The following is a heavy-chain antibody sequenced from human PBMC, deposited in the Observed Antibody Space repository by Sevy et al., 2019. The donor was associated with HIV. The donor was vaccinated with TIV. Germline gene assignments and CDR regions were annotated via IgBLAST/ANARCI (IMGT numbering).Heavy chain of an antibody. CDR2: IIPIFGTA. D-gene: IGHD1-26*01. Sequence: ASVKVSCKASGGTFSSYAISWVRQAPGQGLEWMGGIIPIFGTANYAQKFQGRVTITADESTSTAYMELSSLRSEDTAVYHCARGAGGSSKIYYFDYWGQGTLVTVSS. V-gene: IGHV1-69*13. CDR3: ARGAGGSSKIYYFDY. J-gene: IGHJ4*02. CDR1: GGTFSSYA.